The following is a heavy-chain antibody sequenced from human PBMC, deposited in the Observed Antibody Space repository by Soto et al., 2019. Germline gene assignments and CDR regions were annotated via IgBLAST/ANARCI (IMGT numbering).Heavy chain of an antibody. D-gene: IGHD6-19*01. V-gene: IGHV1-3*01. CDR2: INAGNGNT. CDR1: GYTFTSYA. Sequence: DSVKVSCKASGYTFTSYAMHWVRQAPGQRLEWMGWINAGNGNTKYSQKFQGRVTITRDTSASTAYMELSSLRSEDTAVYYCARVGGVAGYDAFDIWGQGTMVTVSS. CDR3: ARVGGVAGYDAFDI. J-gene: IGHJ3*02.